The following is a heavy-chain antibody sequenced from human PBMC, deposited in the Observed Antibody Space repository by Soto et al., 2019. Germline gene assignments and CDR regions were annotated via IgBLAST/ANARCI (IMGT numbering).Heavy chain of an antibody. CDR3: AGDSDGSFYYYGMDV. CDR2: IYYSGST. D-gene: IGHD3-10*01. V-gene: IGHV4-31*03. CDR1: GGSISSGGYY. Sequence: SETLSLTCTVSGGSISSGGYYWSWIRQHPGKGLEWIGYIYYSGSTYYNPSLKSRVTISVDTSKNQFSLKLSSVTAADTAVYYCAGDSDGSFYYYGMDVWGQGTTVTSP. J-gene: IGHJ6*02.